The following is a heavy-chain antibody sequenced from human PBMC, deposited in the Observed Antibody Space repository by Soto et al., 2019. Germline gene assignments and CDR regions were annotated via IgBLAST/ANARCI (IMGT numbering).Heavy chain of an antibody. D-gene: IGHD3-3*01. J-gene: IGHJ4*02. CDR3: AKDKKYGTYYDYWSGYSNFDY. V-gene: IGHV3-11*05. CDR2: ISGGGSDT. CDR1: GFTFSDYY. Sequence: GGSLRLSCAASGFTFSDYYRSWIRQAPGKGLEWVSYISGGGSDTYYSDSVRGRFTISRDNSKNTLYLQMNSLRAEDTAVYYCAKDKKYGTYYDYWSGYSNFDYWGQGTLVTVSS.